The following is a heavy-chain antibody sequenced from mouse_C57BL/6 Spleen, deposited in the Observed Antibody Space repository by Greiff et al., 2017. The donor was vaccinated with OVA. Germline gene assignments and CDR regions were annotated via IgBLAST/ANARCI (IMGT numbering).Heavy chain of an antibody. V-gene: IGHV5-4*01. J-gene: IGHJ2*01. CDR3: ARETVVYFDY. Sequence: VQVVESGGGLVKPGGSLKLSCAASGFTFSSYAMSWVRQTPEKRLEWVATISDGGSYTYYPDNVKGRFTISRDNAKNNLYLQMSHLKSEDTAMYYCARETVVYFDYWGQGTTLTVSS. CDR2: ISDGGSYT. CDR1: GFTFSSYA. D-gene: IGHD1-1*01.